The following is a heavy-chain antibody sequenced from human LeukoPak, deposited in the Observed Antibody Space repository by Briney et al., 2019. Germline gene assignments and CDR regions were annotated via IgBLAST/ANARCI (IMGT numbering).Heavy chain of an antibody. Sequence: SVKVSCKASGGTFSSYTISWVRQAPGQGLEWMGRIIPILGIANYAQKFQGRVTITADKSTSTAYMELSSLRSEDTAVYYCASSFLGYCSSTSCYTFDYYGMDVWGQGTTATVSS. J-gene: IGHJ6*02. CDR1: GGTFSSYT. CDR3: ASSFLGYCSSTSCYTFDYYGMDV. D-gene: IGHD2-2*02. CDR2: IIPILGIA. V-gene: IGHV1-69*02.